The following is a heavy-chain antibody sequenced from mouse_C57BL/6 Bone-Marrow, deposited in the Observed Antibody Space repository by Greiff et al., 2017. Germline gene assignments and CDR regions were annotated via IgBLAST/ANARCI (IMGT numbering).Heavy chain of an antibody. D-gene: IGHD2-3*01. CDR3: ARIDGYFAYYAMDY. CDR1: GYTFTSYW. Sequence: QVQLQQPGAELVKPGASVKMSCKASGYTFTSYWITWVKQRPGQGLEWIGDIYPGSGSTNYNEKFKSKATLTVDPSSSTAYMQLSSLTSEDSAVYYCARIDGYFAYYAMDYWGQGTSVTVSS. V-gene: IGHV1-55*01. CDR2: IYPGSGST. J-gene: IGHJ4*01.